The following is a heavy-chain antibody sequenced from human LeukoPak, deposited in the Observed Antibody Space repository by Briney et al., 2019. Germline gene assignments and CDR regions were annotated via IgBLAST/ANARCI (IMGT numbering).Heavy chain of an antibody. D-gene: IGHD6-19*01. CDR3: AREIAVAALSD. Sequence: ASVKVSCKASGYTFTSYAMHWVRQAPGQRLEWMGWINAGNGNTKYSQKFQGRVTITADESTSTAYMELSSLRSEDTAVYYCAREIAVAALSDWGQGTLVTVSS. V-gene: IGHV1-3*01. CDR2: INAGNGNT. J-gene: IGHJ4*02. CDR1: GYTFTSYA.